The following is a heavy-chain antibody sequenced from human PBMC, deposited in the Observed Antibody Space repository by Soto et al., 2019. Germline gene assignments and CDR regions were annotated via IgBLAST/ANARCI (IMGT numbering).Heavy chain of an antibody. CDR3: ASYPSGYVDY. CDR2: IYSGGST. Sequence: GGSLRLSCAASGFTVSSNYMSWVRQAPGKGLEWVSVIYSGGSTYYADSVKGRFTISRDNPKNTLYLQMNSLRAEDTAVYYCASYPSGYVDYWGQGTLVTVPQ. D-gene: IGHD3-10*01. CDR1: GFTVSSNY. J-gene: IGHJ4*02. V-gene: IGHV3-53*01.